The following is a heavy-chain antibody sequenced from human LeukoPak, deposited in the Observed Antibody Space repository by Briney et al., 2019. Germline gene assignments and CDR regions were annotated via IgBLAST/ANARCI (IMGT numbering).Heavy chain of an antibody. CDR1: GFTFSSYG. Sequence: GGSLRLSCAASGFTFSSYGMHWVRQAPGKGLEWVAFIRYDGSNKYYADSVKGRFTISRDNSKNTLYLQMNSLRAEDTAVYYCARGETDISGHDAFDIWGQGTMVTVSS. V-gene: IGHV3-30*02. CDR2: IRYDGSNK. D-gene: IGHD6-25*01. CDR3: ARGETDISGHDAFDI. J-gene: IGHJ3*02.